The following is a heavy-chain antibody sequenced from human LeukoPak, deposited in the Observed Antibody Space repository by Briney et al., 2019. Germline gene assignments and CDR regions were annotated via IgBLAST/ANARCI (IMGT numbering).Heavy chain of an antibody. CDR2: ISGSGGST. J-gene: IGHJ4*02. Sequence: RGSLRLSCAASGFTFSSYAMSWVRQAPGRGLEWVSAISGSGGSTYYADSVKGRFTISRDNSKNTLYLQMNSLRAEDTAVYYCASIVVVTAAPDYWGQGTLVTVSS. D-gene: IGHD2-21*02. V-gene: IGHV3-23*01. CDR1: GFTFSSYA. CDR3: ASIVVVTAAPDY.